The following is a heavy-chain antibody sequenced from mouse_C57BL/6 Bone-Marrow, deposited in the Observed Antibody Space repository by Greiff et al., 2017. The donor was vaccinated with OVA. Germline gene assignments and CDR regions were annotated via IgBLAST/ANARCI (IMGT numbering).Heavy chain of an antibody. Sequence: EVQLQQSGAELVRPGASVKLSCTASGFNIKDDYMHWVKQRPERGLEWIGWIDPENGDTEYASKFQGKATITADTSSNTAYLQLSSLTSEDTAVYYCTTYYSNYVDYWGQGTTLTVSS. CDR3: TTYYSNYVDY. V-gene: IGHV14-4*01. CDR1: GFNIKDDY. J-gene: IGHJ2*01. D-gene: IGHD2-5*01. CDR2: IDPENGDT.